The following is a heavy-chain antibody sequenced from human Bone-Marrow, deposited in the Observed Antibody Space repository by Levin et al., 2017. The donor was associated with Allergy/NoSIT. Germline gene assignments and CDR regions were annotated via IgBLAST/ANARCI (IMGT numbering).Heavy chain of an antibody. CDR1: GYTFTTYG. Sequence: ASVKVSCKASGYTFTTYGLTWVRQAPGQGLEWMGWVSAYSGNTNCALNLQDRVTMTTDTATNTAYMELTSLRSDDTAIYYCARGHFPYYYYGMDVWGQGTTVVVSS. CDR2: VSAYSGNT. V-gene: IGHV1-18*01. J-gene: IGHJ6*02. CDR3: ARGHFPYYYYGMDV.